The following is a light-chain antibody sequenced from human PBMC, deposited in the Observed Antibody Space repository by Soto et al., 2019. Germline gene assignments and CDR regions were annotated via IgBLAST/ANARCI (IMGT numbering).Light chain of an antibody. CDR1: NSNVRNNT. CDR3: AAWDDGLNGWL. J-gene: IGLJ3*02. CDR2: ANN. Sequence: QSVLTQPPSASGTPGQRVTISCSGSNSNVRNNTVNWYQQFPGTSPRLLIEANNQRASGVPDRFSGSKSANSASLAISGLKSEDEADYYCAAWDDGLNGWLFGGGTKLTVL. V-gene: IGLV1-44*01.